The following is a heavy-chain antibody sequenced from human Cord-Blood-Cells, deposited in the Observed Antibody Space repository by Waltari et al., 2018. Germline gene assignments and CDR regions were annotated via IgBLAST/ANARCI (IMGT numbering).Heavy chain of an antibody. CDR2: IYHSGST. D-gene: IGHD2-2*01. Sequence: QVQLQESGPGLVKPSGTLSLTCAVSGGSIRSSNWWSWVRPPPATGLEWIGEIYHSGSTNYNPSLKSRVTISVDKSKNQFSLKLSSVTAADTAVYYCASRHCSSTSCYLYNWFDPWGQGTLVTVSS. CDR1: GGSIRSSNW. J-gene: IGHJ5*02. CDR3: ASRHCSSTSCYLYNWFDP. V-gene: IGHV4-4*02.